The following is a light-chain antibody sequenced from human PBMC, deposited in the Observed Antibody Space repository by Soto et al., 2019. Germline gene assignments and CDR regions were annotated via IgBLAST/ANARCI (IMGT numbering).Light chain of an antibody. V-gene: IGKV3-20*01. J-gene: IGKJ1*01. Sequence: EIVLTQSPGTLSLSPGERATLSCRASQSLTSSYLAWYQQKPGQAPRLLIYGVSSRATGIPDRFSGSGSGTDFTLTISRLEPEDFAVYYCQQYNNWPRTFGQGTKVDIK. CDR2: GVS. CDR1: QSLTSSY. CDR3: QQYNNWPRT.